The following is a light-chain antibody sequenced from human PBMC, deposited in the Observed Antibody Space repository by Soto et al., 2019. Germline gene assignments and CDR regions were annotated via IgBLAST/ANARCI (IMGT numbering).Light chain of an antibody. Sequence: DIRMTKSPSTLSASVGDRVTITCRASKSISRWLAWYQQKPGKAPKALIYDASTLRSGVPSRFSGGGSGTEFTLTTSSLQPDEFATYYCQQYNTYSPFGQGTRLEI. CDR3: QQYNTYSP. CDR1: KSISRW. CDR2: DAS. J-gene: IGKJ5*01. V-gene: IGKV1-5*01.